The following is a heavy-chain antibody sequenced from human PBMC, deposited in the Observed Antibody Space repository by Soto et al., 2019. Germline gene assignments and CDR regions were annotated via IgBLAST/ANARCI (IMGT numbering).Heavy chain of an antibody. J-gene: IGHJ6*02. D-gene: IGHD5-12*01. CDR1: GYTFTGYY. CDR2: INPNSGGT. CDR3: ARGGATGDYYYYYGMDV. V-gene: IGHV1-2*04. Sequence: ASVKVSCKASGYTFTGYYMHWVRQAPGQGLEWMGWINPNSGGTNYAQRFQGWVTMTRDTSISTAYMELSRLRSDDTAVDYCARGGATGDYYYYYGMDVWGQGTTVTVSS.